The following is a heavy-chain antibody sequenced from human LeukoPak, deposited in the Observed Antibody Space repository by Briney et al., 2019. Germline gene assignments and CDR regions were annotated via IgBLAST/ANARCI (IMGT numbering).Heavy chain of an antibody. CDR1: GGSISSSSYS. J-gene: IGHJ4*02. CDR3: ARDDLGAAGHYFYY. Sequence: SETLSLTCTVSGGSISSSSYSWGWIRQPPGKGLEWIGSKYYSGSTYDNPSLTSRVIITEDNYKTESSLKLSSMTAADAAVYYCARDDLGAAGHYFYYWGQGTLVTVS. CDR2: KYYSGST. V-gene: IGHV4-39*07. D-gene: IGHD6-13*01.